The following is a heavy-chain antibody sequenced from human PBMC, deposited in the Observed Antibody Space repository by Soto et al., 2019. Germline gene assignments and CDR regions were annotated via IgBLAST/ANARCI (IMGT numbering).Heavy chain of an antibody. CDR1: GVTFEDNA. V-gene: IGHV3-9*01. CDR2: INWKSDI. D-gene: IGHD3-16*01. CDR3: AISQERGRRNTFIY. J-gene: IGHJ4*02. Sequence: PGGSLSLSCAVSGVTFEDNAMHWVRQAPEKGLEWVSGINWKSDIGYADSVKGRVTISRDKAENSLYLQMNSLRAEDTALYYCAISQERGRRNTFIYWGQGTQVTVSS.